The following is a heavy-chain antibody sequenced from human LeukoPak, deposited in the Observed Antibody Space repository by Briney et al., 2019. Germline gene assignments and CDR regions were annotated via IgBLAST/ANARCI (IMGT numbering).Heavy chain of an antibody. CDR3: ANHTRDGYNLEGPY. Sequence: TSETLSLTCTVSGGSISRNGYNWGWIRQPPGKGLEWIGSIYRSASTYYNPSLKSRVTISVDTSKNQFSLKLNSVTAADTAVYYCANHTRDGYNLEGPYWGQGTLVTVSS. D-gene: IGHD5-24*01. CDR2: IYRSAST. J-gene: IGHJ4*02. V-gene: IGHV4-39*01. CDR1: GGSISRNGYN.